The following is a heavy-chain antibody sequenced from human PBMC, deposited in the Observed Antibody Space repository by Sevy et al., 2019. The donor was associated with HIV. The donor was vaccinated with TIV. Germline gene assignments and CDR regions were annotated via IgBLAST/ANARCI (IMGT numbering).Heavy chain of an antibody. CDR1: EFIFTNAW. V-gene: IGHV3-15*01. CDR2: IKSKTNGGTT. Sequence: GGSLRLSCAASEFIFTNAWMSWVRQAPGKGLEWVGRIKSKTNGGTTDYAAPVEGRFTISRDDSKKTLYLQMNSLKTEVTAVYYCTTDLEYQLERYYFNYWGQGTLVTVSS. D-gene: IGHD2-2*01. CDR3: TTDLEYQLERYYFNY. J-gene: IGHJ4*02.